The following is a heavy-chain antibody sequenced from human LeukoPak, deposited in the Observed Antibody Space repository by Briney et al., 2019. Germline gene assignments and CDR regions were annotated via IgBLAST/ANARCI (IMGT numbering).Heavy chain of an antibody. V-gene: IGHV5-51*01. CDR1: GYIFTSYW. D-gene: IGHD6-6*01. CDR2: IYPGDSET. Sequence: GESLQTSCKGSGYIFTSYWIGWVRQLPGKGLEWMGIIYPGDSETRYSPSFQGQVTISADKSISTTYLQWTSLKASDTAIYYCATTSRYFDHWGQGTLVTVSS. CDR3: ATTSRYFDH. J-gene: IGHJ4*02.